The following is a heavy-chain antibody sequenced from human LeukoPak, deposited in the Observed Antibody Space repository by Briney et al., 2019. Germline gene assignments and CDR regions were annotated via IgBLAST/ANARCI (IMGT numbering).Heavy chain of an antibody. CDR2: ISGSGGST. Sequence: PGGSLRLSCAASGFTFSSYAMTWVRQAPGKGLEWVSSISGSGGSTYYADSVKGHFTISRDNSKNTLYLQMNSLRAEDTAVYYCAKESVGGVYYYYYYGMDVWGQGTTVTVSS. CDR1: GFTFSSYA. J-gene: IGHJ6*02. V-gene: IGHV3-23*01. D-gene: IGHD3-10*01. CDR3: AKESVGGVYYYYYYGMDV.